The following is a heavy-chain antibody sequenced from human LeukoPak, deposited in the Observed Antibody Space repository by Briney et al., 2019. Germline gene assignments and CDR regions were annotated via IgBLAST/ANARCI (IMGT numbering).Heavy chain of an antibody. D-gene: IGHD6-19*01. J-gene: IGHJ4*02. CDR2: IYSGGTT. V-gene: IGHV3-53*01. CDR1: GFSVSSKY. CDR3: TKLKGWYGAGYFDY. Sequence: LTGGSLRLSCAASGFSVSSKYMSWVRQPAGKGLEWVSVIYSGGTTFYADSVKGRFTISRDNSKNTLYLQMNSLRPDDTAVYYCTKLKGWYGAGYFDYWGPGSPVTVSS.